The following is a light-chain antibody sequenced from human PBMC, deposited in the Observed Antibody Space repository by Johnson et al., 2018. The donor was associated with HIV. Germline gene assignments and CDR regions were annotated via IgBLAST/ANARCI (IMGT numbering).Light chain of an antibody. V-gene: IGLV1-51*01. CDR2: DNN. Sequence: QSVLTQPPSVSAAPGQKVTSSCSGSSSNIGNNYVSWYQQLPGTAPKLLIYDNNKRPSGIPDRFSGSKSGATAPLGITGLQTGDEAYYYCVIWDASLSPLYVFGSGTTITVL. J-gene: IGLJ1*01. CDR3: VIWDASLSPLYV. CDR1: SSNIGNNY.